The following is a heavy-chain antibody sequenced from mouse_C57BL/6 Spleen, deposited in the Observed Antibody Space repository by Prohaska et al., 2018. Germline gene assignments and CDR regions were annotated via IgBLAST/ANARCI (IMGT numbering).Heavy chain of an antibody. J-gene: IGHJ1*03. D-gene: IGHD1-1*01. V-gene: IGHV1-22*01. CDR2: INPTTGGT. CDR3: ARPYGSSYVLYWYFDV. Sequence: HGKSLESIAYINPTTGGTSYNQKFKGKATLTVNTPSSTAYMELRSLTSEDSAVYYCARPYGSSYVLYWYFDVWGTGTTVTVSS.